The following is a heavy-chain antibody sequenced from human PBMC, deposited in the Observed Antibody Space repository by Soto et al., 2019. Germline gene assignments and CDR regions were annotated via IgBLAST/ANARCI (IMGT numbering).Heavy chain of an antibody. J-gene: IGHJ6*02. V-gene: IGHV4-61*01. CDR1: GGSVSSGSYY. Sequence: SETLSLTCTVSGGSVSSGSYYWSWIRQPPGKGLEWIGYIYYSGSTNYNPSLKSRVTISVDTSKNQFSLKLSSVTAADTAVYYCARDVNYDFWTGYGGYYYYYGMDVWGQGTTVTVSS. CDR3: ARDVNYDFWTGYGGYYYYYGMDV. D-gene: IGHD3-3*01. CDR2: IYYSGST.